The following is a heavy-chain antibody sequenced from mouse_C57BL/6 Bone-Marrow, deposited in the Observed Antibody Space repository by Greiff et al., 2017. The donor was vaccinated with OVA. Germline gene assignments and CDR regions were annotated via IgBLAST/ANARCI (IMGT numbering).Heavy chain of an antibody. CDR2: ISDGGSYT. CDR3: AREGYDYDAWFAY. Sequence: EVNVVESGGGLVKPGGSLKLSCAASGFTFSSYAMSWVRQTPEKRLEWVATISDGGSYTYYPDNVKGRFTISRDNAKNNLYLQMSHLKSEDTAMYYCAREGYDYDAWFAYWGQGTLVTVSA. D-gene: IGHD2-4*01. J-gene: IGHJ3*01. V-gene: IGHV5-4*01. CDR1: GFTFSSYA.